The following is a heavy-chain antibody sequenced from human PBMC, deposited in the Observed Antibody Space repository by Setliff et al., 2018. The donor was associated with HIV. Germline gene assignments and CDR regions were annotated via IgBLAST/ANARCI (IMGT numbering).Heavy chain of an antibody. CDR3: ARSPPTTFWSGYTYYYYMDV. CDR2: IYYSGST. Sequence: SQTLSLTCTVSGGSISSYYWSWIRQPPGKGLEWIGYIYYSGSTNYNPSLKSRVTISVDTSKNQFSLKLNSVTAADTAVYYCARSPPTTFWSGYTYYYYMDVWGKGTTVTVSS. V-gene: IGHV4-59*01. J-gene: IGHJ6*03. CDR1: GGSISSYY. D-gene: IGHD3-3*01.